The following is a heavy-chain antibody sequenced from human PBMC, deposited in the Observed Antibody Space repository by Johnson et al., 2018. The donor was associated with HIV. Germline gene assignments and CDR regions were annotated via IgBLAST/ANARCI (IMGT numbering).Heavy chain of an antibody. Sequence: VQLVESGGGLVQPGGFLRLSCAASGFTVSSNYMSWVRQAPGMGLVWVSVIYSGGSTYYADSVKGRFTISRDNSKNTLYLQMNSLRAEDTAVYYCARDGIAATKANIWGQGTMVTVSS. V-gene: IGHV3-66*01. J-gene: IGHJ3*02. CDR3: ARDGIAATKANI. D-gene: IGHD1-14*01. CDR2: IYSGGST. CDR1: GFTVSSNY.